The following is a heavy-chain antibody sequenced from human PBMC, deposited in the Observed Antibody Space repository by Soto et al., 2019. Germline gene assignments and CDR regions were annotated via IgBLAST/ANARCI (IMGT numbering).Heavy chain of an antibody. CDR1: GGSVTSGSNY. CDR3: ARGGRGNIVVVPAAICWFDP. J-gene: IGHJ5*02. Sequence: PSETLALTCAVSGGSVTSGSNYWSWIRQAPWKGREWIVYMYYSGSTNYTPSLKSRVTISVDTSKNQFSLKLSSVTAAETAVYYCARGGRGNIVVVPAAICWFDPWGQGTLVTF. D-gene: IGHD2-2*02. CDR2: MYYSGST. V-gene: IGHV4-61*01.